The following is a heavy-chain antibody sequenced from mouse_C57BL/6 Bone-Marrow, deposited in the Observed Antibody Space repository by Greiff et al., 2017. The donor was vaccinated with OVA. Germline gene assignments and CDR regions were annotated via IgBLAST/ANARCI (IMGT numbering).Heavy chain of an antibody. J-gene: IGHJ1*03. CDR3: AKGQDWYFDV. CDR1: GYTFTSYW. Sequence: VQLQQPGAELVMPGASVKLSCKASGYTFTSYWMHWVKRRPGQGLEWIGEIDPSDSYTNYNQKFKGKSTLTVDKSSSTAYMQLSSLTSEDSAVYYCAKGQDWYFDVWGTGTTVTVSS. CDR2: IDPSDSYT. D-gene: IGHD6-1*01. V-gene: IGHV1-69*01.